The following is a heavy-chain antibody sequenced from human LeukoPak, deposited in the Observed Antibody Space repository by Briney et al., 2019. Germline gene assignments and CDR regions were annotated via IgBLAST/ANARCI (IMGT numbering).Heavy chain of an antibody. V-gene: IGHV3-30-3*01. CDR2: ISYDGSNK. Sequence: GGYLRFYCAASGFTFSSYAMHWLRQAPGKGLEWVAVISYDGSNKYYADSVKGRFTISRDNSKNTLYLQMNSLRAEDTAVYYCARDRAYCSSTSCYSPGDNWFDPWGQGTLVTVSS. D-gene: IGHD2-2*02. CDR3: ARDRAYCSSTSCYSPGDNWFDP. J-gene: IGHJ5*02. CDR1: GFTFSSYA.